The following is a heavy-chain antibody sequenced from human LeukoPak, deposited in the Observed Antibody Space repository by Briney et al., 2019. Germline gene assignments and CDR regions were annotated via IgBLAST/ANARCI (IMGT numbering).Heavy chain of an antibody. V-gene: IGHV1-2*02. D-gene: IGHD5-18*01. CDR2: INHNSGCT. CDR3: ARDYSNGPTGLFDP. J-gene: IGHJ5*02. Sequence: GASVKVSCTVSGYTFTGYYMHWVRQAPGQGLEWMGWINHNSGCTNYAQKFQGRVTMTRDTSISTAYMELSRLRSDDTAVYYCARDYSNGPTGLFDPWGQGTLVTVSS. CDR1: GYTFTGYY.